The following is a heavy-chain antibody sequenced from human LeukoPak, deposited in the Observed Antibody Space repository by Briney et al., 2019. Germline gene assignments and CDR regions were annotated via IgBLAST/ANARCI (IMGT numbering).Heavy chain of an antibody. J-gene: IGHJ4*02. CDR2: INSDGTST. V-gene: IGHV3-74*01. Sequence: GGSLRLSCAASGFTFSDYWMHWARQAPGKGLVWVSRINSDGTSTRYADSVKGRFTISRDNAKNTLYLQMNSLRAEDTAVYYCARARDYDYVYDYWGQGTLVTVSS. D-gene: IGHD3-16*01. CDR1: GFTFSDYW. CDR3: ARARDYDYVYDY.